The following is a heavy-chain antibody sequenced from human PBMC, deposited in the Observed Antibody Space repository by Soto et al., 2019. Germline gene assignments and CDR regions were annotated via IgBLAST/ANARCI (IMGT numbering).Heavy chain of an antibody. CDR1: GYTFTGYY. J-gene: IGHJ5*02. CDR2: INPNSGGT. D-gene: IGHD5-18*01. CDR3: AREEGTAMATGRFDP. Sequence: ASVKVSCKASGYTFTGYYMHWVRQAPGQGLEWMGWINPNSGGTNYAQKFQGGVTMTRDTSISTAYMELSRLRSDDTAVYYCAREEGTAMATGRFDPWGQGTLVTVSS. V-gene: IGHV1-2*02.